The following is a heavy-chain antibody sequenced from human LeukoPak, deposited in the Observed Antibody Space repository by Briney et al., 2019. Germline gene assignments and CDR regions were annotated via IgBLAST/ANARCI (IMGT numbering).Heavy chain of an antibody. J-gene: IGHJ5*02. CDR1: GFTFSDYY. D-gene: IGHD3-22*01. Sequence: GGSLRLSRAASGFTFSDYYMSWIRQAPGKGLEWVSYISSSSSYTNYADSVKGRFTISRDNAKNSLYLQMNSLRAEDTAVYYCARQRVGSRYYDSSGYRDWFDPWGQGTLVTVSS. CDR3: ARQRVGSRYYDSSGYRDWFDP. V-gene: IGHV3-11*03. CDR2: ISSSSSYT.